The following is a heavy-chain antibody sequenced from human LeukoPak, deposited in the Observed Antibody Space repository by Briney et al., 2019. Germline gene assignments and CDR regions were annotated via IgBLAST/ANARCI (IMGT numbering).Heavy chain of an antibody. Sequence: GGSLRLSCAASGFTFSSHWMSWVRQAPGKGLEWVAHIKTDGSEKYYVDSVKGRFTISRDKAKNSLYMQMNSLRAEDTAVYYCARLRGIRWKGSAFDIWGQGTTVTVSS. J-gene: IGHJ3*02. CDR1: GFTFSSHW. CDR2: IKTDGSEK. D-gene: IGHD4-23*01. CDR3: ARLRGIRWKGSAFDI. V-gene: IGHV3-7*01.